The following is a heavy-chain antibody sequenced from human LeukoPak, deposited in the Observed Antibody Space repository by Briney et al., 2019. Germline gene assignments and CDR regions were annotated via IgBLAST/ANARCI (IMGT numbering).Heavy chain of an antibody. CDR3: ARGFSTYYDFWSGYYTGYYYMDV. CDR1: GGSFSGYY. CDR2: INHSGST. J-gene: IGHJ6*03. V-gene: IGHV4-34*01. D-gene: IGHD3-3*01. Sequence: PSETLSLTCAVYGGSFSGYYWSWIRQPPGKGLEWIGEINHSGSTNYNPSLKSRVTISVDTSKNQFSLKLSSVTAADTAAYYCARGFSTYYDFWSGYYTGYYYMDVWGKGTTVTVSS.